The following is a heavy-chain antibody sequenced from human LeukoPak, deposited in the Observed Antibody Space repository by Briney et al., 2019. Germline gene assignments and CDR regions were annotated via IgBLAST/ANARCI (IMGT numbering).Heavy chain of an antibody. CDR2: IYPGDSDT. D-gene: IGHD4-17*01. CDR3: ARHLLLRGPTTVTTVDAFDI. V-gene: IGHV5-51*01. Sequence: LGESLKISCKGSGYSFTNYWIGWVRQMPGKGLEWMGIIYPGDSDTRYSPSFQGQVTISADKSISTAYLQWSSLKASDTAMYYCARHLLLRGPTTVTTVDAFDIWGQGTMVTVSS. J-gene: IGHJ3*02. CDR1: GYSFTNYW.